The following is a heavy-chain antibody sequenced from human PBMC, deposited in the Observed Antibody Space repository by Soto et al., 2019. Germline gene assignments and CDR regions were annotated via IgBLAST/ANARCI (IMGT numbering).Heavy chain of an antibody. J-gene: IGHJ4*02. V-gene: IGHV3-23*01. CDR2: SSGGGANI. Sequence: EVQLLESGGGVVQPGKSLRLSCEASGFIFNNYGMNWVRQAPGKGLEWVSGSSGGGANIYYRDSVKGRFTISRDNSKNMLYLQLTNLRADDTGVYYCAKWCQLLVSDWGQGTLITVSS. CDR1: GFIFNNYG. D-gene: IGHD2-8*01. CDR3: AKWCQLLVSD.